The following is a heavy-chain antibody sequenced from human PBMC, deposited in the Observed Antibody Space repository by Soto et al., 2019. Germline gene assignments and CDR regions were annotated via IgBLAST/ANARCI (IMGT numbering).Heavy chain of an antibody. D-gene: IGHD6-13*01. J-gene: IGHJ5*02. CDR3: ARAGFRAAGGWFDP. CDR2: IYYSGST. CDR1: GGSVSSGSYY. Sequence: QVQLQESGPGLVKPSETLSLTCTVSGGSVSSGSYYWSWIRQPPGKGLEWIGYIYYSGSTNYNPSLKRRVTISVDTSKNQFSLKLSSVTAADTAVYYCARAGFRAAGGWFDPWGQGTLVTVSS. V-gene: IGHV4-61*01.